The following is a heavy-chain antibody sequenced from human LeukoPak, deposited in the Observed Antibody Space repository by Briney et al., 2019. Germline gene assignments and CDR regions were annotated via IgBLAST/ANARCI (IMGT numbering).Heavy chain of an antibody. CDR1: GGSISSYY. V-gene: IGHV4-4*07. J-gene: IGHJ4*02. D-gene: IGHD2-2*01. CDR2: IYTSGST. Sequence: SETLSLTCTVSGGSISSYYWSWIRQPAGKGLERIGRIYTSGSTNYNPSLKSRVTMSVDTSKNQFSLKLSSVTAADTAVYYCARDKGYCSSTSCYALYYFDYWGQGTLVTVSS. CDR3: ARDKGYCSSTSCYALYYFDY.